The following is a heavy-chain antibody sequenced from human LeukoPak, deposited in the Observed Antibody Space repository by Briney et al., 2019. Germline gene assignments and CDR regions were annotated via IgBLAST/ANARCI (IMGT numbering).Heavy chain of an antibody. CDR3: ARALNPLPGTYYFDY. Sequence: SETLSLTCTVSGGSISSNSYYWGWIRQPPGKGLEWIGSIYYSGSTFYNPSLKSRVTISADTSKNQFSLKLSSVTAADTAVYYCARALNPLPGTYYFDYWGQGTLVTVSS. CDR1: GGSISSNSYY. D-gene: IGHD2-15*01. V-gene: IGHV4-39*07. J-gene: IGHJ4*02. CDR2: IYYSGST.